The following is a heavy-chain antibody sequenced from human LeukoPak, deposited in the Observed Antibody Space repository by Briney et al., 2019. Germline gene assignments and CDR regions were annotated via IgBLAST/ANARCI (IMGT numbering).Heavy chain of an antibody. CDR1: GYTFTNYG. Sequence: ASVKVSCKASGYTFTNYGINWVRQAPGQGLEWMGWISAYNGNTNYAQKPQGRVTMTTDTSTSTAYMELRSLRSDDTAVYYCARDLARRIVGATPAYWGQGTLVTVSS. CDR3: ARDLARRIVGATPAY. V-gene: IGHV1-18*01. D-gene: IGHD1-26*01. CDR2: ISAYNGNT. J-gene: IGHJ4*02.